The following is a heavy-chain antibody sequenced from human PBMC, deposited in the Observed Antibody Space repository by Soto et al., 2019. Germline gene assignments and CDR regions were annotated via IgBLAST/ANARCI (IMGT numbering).Heavy chain of an antibody. Sequence: GGSLRLSCAASGFTFSSYAMSWVRQAPGKGLEWVSAISGSGVSTYYADSVKGRFTISRDSSKNTLYLQMNSLRAEDTAVYYCAKEGGYSSGWTGIDIWGQGTMVTVSS. V-gene: IGHV3-23*01. CDR3: AKEGGYSSGWTGIDI. CDR2: ISGSGVST. D-gene: IGHD6-19*01. CDR1: GFTFSSYA. J-gene: IGHJ3*02.